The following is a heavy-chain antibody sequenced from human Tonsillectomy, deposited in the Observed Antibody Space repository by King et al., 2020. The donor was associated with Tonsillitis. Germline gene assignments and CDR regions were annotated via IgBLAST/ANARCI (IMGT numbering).Heavy chain of an antibody. J-gene: IGHJ5*02. Sequence: VQLQESGPGLVKPPQTLSLSCIVSGGSISGSDYYWSWIRQHPGKGLEWMGYFYSSGHTYYNPSLKSRLTISVDTSKNQFSLNLSSVTAEDTAVYYCGRYEGGVFDPWGQGTLVTVSS. CDR3: GRYEGGVFDP. CDR2: FYSSGHT. V-gene: IGHV4-31*03. D-gene: IGHD2-15*01. CDR1: GGSISGSDYY.